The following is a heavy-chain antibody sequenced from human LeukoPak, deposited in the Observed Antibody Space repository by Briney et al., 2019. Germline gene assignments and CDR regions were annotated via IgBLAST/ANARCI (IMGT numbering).Heavy chain of an antibody. J-gene: IGHJ3*02. Sequence: GGSLRLSCAASGFTFSSYAMNWVRQAPGKGLEWVSTISGSGSSTYYADSVKGRFTISRDNSKNTLYLQMNSLRAKDTAVYHCAKGRYYYDNSDAFEIWGQGTMVTVSS. CDR1: GFTFSSYA. V-gene: IGHV3-23*01. CDR2: ISGSGSST. CDR3: AKGRYYYDNSDAFEI. D-gene: IGHD3-22*01.